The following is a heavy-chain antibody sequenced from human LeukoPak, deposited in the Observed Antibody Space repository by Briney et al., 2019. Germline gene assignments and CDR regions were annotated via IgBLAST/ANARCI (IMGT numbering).Heavy chain of an antibody. CDR3: VKVTSAY. Sequence: PGRSLRLSCAGSGFIFSNDGMHWVRQAPGKGLEWLAVISYDASNIFYADSVRGRFTISRDNSKNTLFLQMNSLRAEDTAVYYCVKVTSAYWGQGTLVTVSS. J-gene: IGHJ4*02. CDR2: ISYDASNI. CDR1: GFIFSNDG. V-gene: IGHV3-30*18.